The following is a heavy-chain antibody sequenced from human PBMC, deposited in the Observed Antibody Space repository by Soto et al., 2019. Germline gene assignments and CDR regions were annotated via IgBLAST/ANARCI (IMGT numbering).Heavy chain of an antibody. D-gene: IGHD1-26*01. CDR1: GFTFSSYW. CDR2: IKRDGNEK. J-gene: IGHJ4*02. V-gene: IGHV3-7*03. Sequence: PGGSLRLSCAASGFTFSSYWMNWVRQAPGKGLEWVVNIKRDGNEKYYVDSVKGRFIISRDNAKNSLYLQMNSLRSEDTAVYYCARGGVGATVDYWGQGTLVTVSS. CDR3: ARGGVGATVDY.